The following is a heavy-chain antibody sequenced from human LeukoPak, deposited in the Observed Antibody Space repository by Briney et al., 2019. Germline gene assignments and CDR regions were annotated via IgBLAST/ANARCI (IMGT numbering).Heavy chain of an antibody. Sequence: ASVKVSCKASGYTFTGYYMHWVRQAPGQGLEWMGWINPNSGGTNYAQKFQGRVTMTRDTSITTAYMELSGLRSDDTAVYYCVRETVLILSWLDPWGQGTLVTVSS. CDR2: INPNSGGT. CDR3: VRETVLILSWLDP. J-gene: IGHJ5*02. V-gene: IGHV1-2*02. CDR1: GYTFTGYY. D-gene: IGHD2-21*01.